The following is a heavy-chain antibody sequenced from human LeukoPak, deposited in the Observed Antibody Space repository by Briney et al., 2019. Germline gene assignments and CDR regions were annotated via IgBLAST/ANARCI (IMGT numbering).Heavy chain of an antibody. CDR1: GGSFSGYY. J-gene: IGHJ4*02. CDR3: ARRPTGIDY. V-gene: IGHV4-34*01. Sequence: SETLSLTCAVYGGSFSGYYWNWIRQSPGKGLEWIGEINHSGSTNYNPSLKSRVTISLDTSNNQFSLKLSSVTAADTAVYYCARRPTGIDYWGQGTLVTVSS. CDR2: INHSGST. D-gene: IGHD4-17*01.